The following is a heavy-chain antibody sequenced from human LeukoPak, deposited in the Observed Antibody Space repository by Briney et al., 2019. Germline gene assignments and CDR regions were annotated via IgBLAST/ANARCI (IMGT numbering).Heavy chain of an antibody. V-gene: IGHV2-5*01. J-gene: IGHJ4*02. CDR1: GFSLSTSGVG. CDR3: AHRPRYDFWSGYYKLTYYFDY. CDR2: IYWNDDK. D-gene: IGHD3-3*01. Sequence: ESGPTLVNPTQTLTLTCTFSGFSLSTSGVGVGWIRQPPGKALEWLALIYWNDDKRYSPSLKSRLTITKDTSKNQVVLTMTNMDPVDTATYYCAHRPRYDFWSGYYKLTYYFDYWGQGTLVTVSS.